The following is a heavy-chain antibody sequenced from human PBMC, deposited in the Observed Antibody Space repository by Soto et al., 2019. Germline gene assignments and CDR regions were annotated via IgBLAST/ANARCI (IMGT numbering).Heavy chain of an antibody. CDR2: IYYSGST. D-gene: IGHD3-22*01. J-gene: IGHJ5*02. CDR3: ARLGAYYQSLDP. V-gene: IGHV4-39*01. CDR1: GGSLSSSSYY. Sequence: PSETLSPSCTFPGGSLSSSSYYWGWVRQPPGKGLEWIGSIYYSGSTYYNPSLKSRVTISVDTSKNQFSLKLSSVTAADTAVYDCARLGAYYQSLDPWGPGTLVTVSS.